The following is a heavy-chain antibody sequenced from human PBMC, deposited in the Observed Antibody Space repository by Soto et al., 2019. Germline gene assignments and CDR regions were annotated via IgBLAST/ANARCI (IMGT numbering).Heavy chain of an antibody. J-gene: IGHJ3*02. CDR1: GFTFDDYA. D-gene: IGHD4-17*01. Sequence: EVQLVESGGGLVQPGRSLRLSCAASGFTFDDYAMHWVRQAPGKGLEWVSGISWNSGSIGYADSVKGRFTISRDNAKNSLYLKMNSLRAEDTALYYCAKDMSIDYGVPSDAFDIWGQGTMVTVSS. V-gene: IGHV3-9*01. CDR2: ISWNSGSI. CDR3: AKDMSIDYGVPSDAFDI.